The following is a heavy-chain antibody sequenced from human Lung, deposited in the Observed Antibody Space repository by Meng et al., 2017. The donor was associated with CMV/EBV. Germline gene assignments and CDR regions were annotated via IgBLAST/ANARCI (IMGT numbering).Heavy chain of an antibody. CDR1: GFTFSSYG. Sequence: GSXKISXAASGFTFSSYGMHWVRQAPGKGLEWVAVIWYDGSNKYYADSVKGRFTISRDNSKNTLYLQMNSLRAEDTAVYYCAKDHLITIYWGGMDVWGQGXTVTVSS. CDR3: AKDHLITIYWGGMDV. D-gene: IGHD3-3*01. CDR2: IWYDGSNK. J-gene: IGHJ6*02. V-gene: IGHV3-33*06.